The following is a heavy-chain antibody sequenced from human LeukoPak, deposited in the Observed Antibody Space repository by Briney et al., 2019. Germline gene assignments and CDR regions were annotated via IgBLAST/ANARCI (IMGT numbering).Heavy chain of an antibody. Sequence: GGSLRLSCAASGFTVSRNYMSWVRQAPGKGLEWVSVIYSGDTTYYADSVKGRFTISRDNAKNSLYLQMNSLRAEDTAVYYCARVYGPNYFDYWGQGTLVTVSS. D-gene: IGHD2/OR15-2a*01. V-gene: IGHV3-66*01. CDR2: IYSGDTT. CDR3: ARVYGPNYFDY. J-gene: IGHJ4*02. CDR1: GFTVSRNY.